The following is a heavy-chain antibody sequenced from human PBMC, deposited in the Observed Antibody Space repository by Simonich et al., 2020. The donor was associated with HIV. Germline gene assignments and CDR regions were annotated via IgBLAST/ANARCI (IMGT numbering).Heavy chain of an antibody. Sequence: QVQLQQWGAGLLKPSETLSLTCAVYGGSFSGYYWGWIRQTPGKGLGGIGEISHTGGTDYNPSLMSRVTISGDTSKNQLSLKLSSVTAADTAVYYCARHSGYADAFDIWGQGTMITVSS. CDR1: GGSFSGYY. J-gene: IGHJ3*02. CDR2: ISHTGGT. CDR3: ARHSGYADAFDI. V-gene: IGHV4-34*01. D-gene: IGHD5-12*01.